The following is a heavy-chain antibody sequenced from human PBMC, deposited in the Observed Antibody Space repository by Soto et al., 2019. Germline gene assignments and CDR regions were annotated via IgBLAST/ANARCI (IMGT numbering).Heavy chain of an antibody. V-gene: IGHV3-23*01. Sequence: LRLSCAASGFTFSSYAMSWVRQAPGKGLEWVSAISDSGGSTYYADSVKGRFTISRDNSKNTLYLQMNSLRAEDTAVYYCAKDPYYGSGTPFDYWGQGTLVTVSS. CDR1: GFTFSSYA. CDR3: AKDPYYGSGTPFDY. CDR2: ISDSGGST. D-gene: IGHD3-10*01. J-gene: IGHJ4*02.